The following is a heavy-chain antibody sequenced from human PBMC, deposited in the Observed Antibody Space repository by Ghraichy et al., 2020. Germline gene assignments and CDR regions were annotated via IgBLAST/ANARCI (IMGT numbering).Heavy chain of an antibody. D-gene: IGHD3-22*01. Sequence: GGSLRLSCAASGFSFSDYYMSWIRQAPGKGLEWIAYISGYSNNVYYADSVKGRFTISRDNAKNSLYLQMNSLRAEDTAVYFCARDGFYGYDSNGYYYSWGQGSLVTVSS. V-gene: IGHV3-11*04. J-gene: IGHJ4*02. CDR1: GFSFSDYY. CDR3: ARDGFYGYDSNGYYYS. CDR2: ISGYSNNV.